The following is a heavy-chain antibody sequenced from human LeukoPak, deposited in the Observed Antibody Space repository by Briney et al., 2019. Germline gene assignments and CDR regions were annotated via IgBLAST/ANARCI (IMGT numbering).Heavy chain of an antibody. V-gene: IGHV1-69*05. CDR3: ARDPCDSSGYYTCLDY. Sequence: ASVKVSCKASGGTFSSYAISWVRQAPGQGLEWMGGIIPIFGTANYAQKFQGRVTITTDESTSTAYMELSSLRSKDTAVYYCARDPCDSSGYYTCLDYWGQGTLVTVSS. CDR2: IIPIFGTA. CDR1: GGTFSSYA. J-gene: IGHJ4*02. D-gene: IGHD3-22*01.